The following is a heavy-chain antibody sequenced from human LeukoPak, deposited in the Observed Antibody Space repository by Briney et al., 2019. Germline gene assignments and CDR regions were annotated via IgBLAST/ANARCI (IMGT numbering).Heavy chain of an antibody. Sequence: GASVKVSCKASGYTSISPDINWVRQATGRGLEWLGWMNPRDDTGYAQRFQGRVTLTRDRSTNTAYMEISSLTSDDTAVYYCARYIQGVGFDIWGQGTMVTVSA. J-gene: IGHJ3*02. CDR1: GYTSISPD. CDR3: ARYIQGVGFDI. V-gene: IGHV1-8*01. CDR2: MNPRDDT. D-gene: IGHD5-18*01.